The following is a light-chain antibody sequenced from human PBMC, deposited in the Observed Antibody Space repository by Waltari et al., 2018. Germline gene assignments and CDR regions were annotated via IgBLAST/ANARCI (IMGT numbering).Light chain of an antibody. J-gene: IGKJ2*01. Sequence: IVLTQSPCNLSLCPGDRASLSCKASQSVSNNFLAWYQHKPGQAPRLLIYGASSRAAGIPDRFSGSGSGTDFTLTISRLEPEDFAMYYCQQYASSVMYTFGQGTKLEIK. CDR3: QQYASSVMYT. CDR2: GAS. V-gene: IGKV3-20*01. CDR1: QSVSNNF.